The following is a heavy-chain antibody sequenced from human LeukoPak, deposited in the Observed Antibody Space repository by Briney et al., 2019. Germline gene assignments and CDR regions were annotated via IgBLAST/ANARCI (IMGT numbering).Heavy chain of an antibody. V-gene: IGHV1-2*02. CDR1: GYTFTGYY. Sequence: GASVKVSCKASGYTFTGYYIHWVRQAPGQGLEWMGWINPNSGGTNYAQNFQDRVTMTTDTSISTVYMELSRLRSDDTAVYYCARDITGTSNAIWGQGTMVTVSS. CDR3: ARDITGTSNAI. J-gene: IGHJ3*02. CDR2: INPNSGGT. D-gene: IGHD1-20*01.